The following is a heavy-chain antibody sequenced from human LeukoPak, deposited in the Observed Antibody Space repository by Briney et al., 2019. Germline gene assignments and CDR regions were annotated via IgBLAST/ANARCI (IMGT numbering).Heavy chain of an antibody. V-gene: IGHV4-39*01. CDR3: ARTVQLWSNAFDI. Sequence: SETLSLTCTVSGGSNISSSYYWGWIRQPPGKGLEWIGSIYYSGSTYYNPSLKSRVTISVDTSKNQFSLKLSSVTAADTAVYYCARTVQLWSNAFDIWGQGTMVTVSS. J-gene: IGHJ3*02. CDR2: IYYSGST. CDR1: GGSNISSSYY. D-gene: IGHD5-18*01.